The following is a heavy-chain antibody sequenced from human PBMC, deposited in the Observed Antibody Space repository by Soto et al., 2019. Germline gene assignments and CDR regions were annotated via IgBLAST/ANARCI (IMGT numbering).Heavy chain of an antibody. V-gene: IGHV4-59*01. CDR2: IYYSGNT. Sequence: QVQLQESGPGLVKPSETLSLTCTVSGDYISSYYWSWIRQPPGKGLEWMAYIYYSGNTNYNPSLKSRVTLSVATSRTQFSLNLSSVTAADTAVYYCARSRSGWNWHSWGQGTLVTVSS. CDR1: GDYISSYY. CDR3: ARSRSGWNWHS. D-gene: IGHD6-19*01. J-gene: IGHJ4*02.